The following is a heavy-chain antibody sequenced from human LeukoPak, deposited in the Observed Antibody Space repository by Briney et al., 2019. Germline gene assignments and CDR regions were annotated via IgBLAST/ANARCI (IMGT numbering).Heavy chain of an antibody. Sequence: PSETLSLTCTVSGGSISSYYWSWIRQPPGKGLEWIGYIYYSGSTNYNPSLKSRVTISVDTSKNQFSLKLSSVTAADTAVYYCARLGQNYDILTGYYNGYYFDYWGQGTLVTVSS. CDR2: IYYSGST. CDR3: ARLGQNYDILTGYYNGYYFDY. D-gene: IGHD3-9*01. V-gene: IGHV4-59*01. CDR1: GGSISSYY. J-gene: IGHJ4*02.